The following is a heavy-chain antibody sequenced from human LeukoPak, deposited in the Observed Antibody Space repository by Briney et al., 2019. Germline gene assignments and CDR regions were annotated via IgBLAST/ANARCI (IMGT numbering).Heavy chain of an antibody. CDR2: ISTGSSYI. Sequence: GGSLRLSCAASGFTFSTYTMNWVRQAPGKGLEWVSSISTGSSYIYYADSVRGRFTISRDNAKNSLYLQMNNLRAADTAVYYCARGIEEWLYLYYWGQGALVTVAS. CDR3: ARGIEEWLYLYY. V-gene: IGHV3-21*01. CDR1: GFTFSTYT. D-gene: IGHD3-3*01. J-gene: IGHJ4*02.